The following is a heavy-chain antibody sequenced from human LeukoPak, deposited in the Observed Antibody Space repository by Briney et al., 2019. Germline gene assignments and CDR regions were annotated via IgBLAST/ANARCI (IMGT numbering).Heavy chain of an antibody. J-gene: IGHJ5*02. D-gene: IGHD1-7*01. CDR3: ARDHLNYERWFDP. CDR1: GFTFSDYW. Sequence: GSLRLTCAASGFTFSDYWMHWVRQALGKGVEWVAVISSDGNSKYYGDSVKGRFTIYRDNSKNTVDLQMSSLRADDTAVYYCARDHLNYERWFDPWGQGALVTVSS. V-gene: IGHV3-30*03. CDR2: ISSDGNSK.